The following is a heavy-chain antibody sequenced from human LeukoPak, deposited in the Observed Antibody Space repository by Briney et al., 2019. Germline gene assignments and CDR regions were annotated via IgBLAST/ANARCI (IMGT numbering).Heavy chain of an antibody. Sequence: GASVKVSCKASRGTFSSYAISWVRQAPGQGLEWMGGIIPIFGPANYAQKFQGRVTITADESTSTAYMELSSLRSEDTAVYYCARDMTGYCSGGSCSQGFDYWGQGTLVTVSS. V-gene: IGHV1-69*13. CDR1: RGTFSSYA. D-gene: IGHD2-15*01. CDR2: IIPIFGPA. CDR3: ARDMTGYCSGGSCSQGFDY. J-gene: IGHJ4*02.